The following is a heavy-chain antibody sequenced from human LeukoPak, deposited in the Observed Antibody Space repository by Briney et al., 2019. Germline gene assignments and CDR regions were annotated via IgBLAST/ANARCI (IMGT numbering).Heavy chain of an antibody. CDR1: GSSISSGYY. J-gene: IGHJ4*02. CDR2: IYHSGST. CDR3: ARRGQWLVRAYFDY. Sequence: SETLSLTCTVSGSSISSGYYWGWIRQPPGKGLEWIGNIYHSGSTDYNPSLKSPVTISVDTSKNQFSLKLSSVTAEDTSVYNCARRGQWLVRAYFDYWGRGTLVTVSS. V-gene: IGHV4-38-2*02. D-gene: IGHD6-19*01.